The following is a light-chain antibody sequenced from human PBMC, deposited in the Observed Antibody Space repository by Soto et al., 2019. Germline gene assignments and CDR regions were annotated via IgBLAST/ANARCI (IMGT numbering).Light chain of an antibody. CDR1: QSVSRSY. CDR2: GAS. CDR3: QQYGSSPGT. J-gene: IGKJ1*01. Sequence: EIVLTQSPGTLYLSPGERATLSCRASQSVSRSYLAWYQQKPGQAPRLLIYGASSRATGIPDRFSGSGSGTDFNLTISRLEPEDFAVYYCQQYGSSPGTFGQGTKVEIK. V-gene: IGKV3-20*01.